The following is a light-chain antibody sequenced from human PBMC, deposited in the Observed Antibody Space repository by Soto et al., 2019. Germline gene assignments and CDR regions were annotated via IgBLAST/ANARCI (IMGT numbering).Light chain of an antibody. CDR3: QQYGSSPWT. CDR2: GAS. V-gene: IGKV3-20*01. CDR1: QSVSSSY. Sequence: EIVLTQSPGTLSLSPGERATLSCRASQSVSSSYLAWYQQKPGQAPRLLIYGASGRATGIPDRFSGSGSGTDFTLTISRLEPEEFAVYYFQQYGSSPWTFGQGNKGEIK. J-gene: IGKJ1*01.